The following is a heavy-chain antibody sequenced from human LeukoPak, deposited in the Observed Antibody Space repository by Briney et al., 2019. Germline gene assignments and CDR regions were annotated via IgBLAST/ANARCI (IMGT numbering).Heavy chain of an antibody. D-gene: IGHD3-10*01. J-gene: IGHJ2*01. CDR3: AKGHLWFGELLPHWYFDL. CDR1: GFTFDDYA. CDR2: ISWNSGSI. Sequence: GGSLRLSCAASGFTFDDYAMHWVRQAPGKGLEWVSGISWNSGSIGYADSVKGRFTISRDNAKNSLYLQMNSLRAEDTALYYCAKGHLWFGELLPHWYFDLWGRGTLVTVSS. V-gene: IGHV3-9*01.